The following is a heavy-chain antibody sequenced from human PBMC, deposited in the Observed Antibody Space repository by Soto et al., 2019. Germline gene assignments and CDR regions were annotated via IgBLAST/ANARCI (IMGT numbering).Heavy chain of an antibody. V-gene: IGHV3-30-3*01. D-gene: IGHD3-3*01. CDR1: GFTFSSYA. J-gene: IGHJ6*02. CDR3: ARTARLPFLEWLFEYYYGMDV. Sequence: QVQLVESGGGVVQPGRSLRLSCAASGFTFSSYAMHWVRQAPGKGLEWVAVISYDGSNKYYADSVKGRFTISRDNSKNTLYLQMNSLRAEDTAVYYCARTARLPFLEWLFEYYYGMDVWGQGTTVTVSS. CDR2: ISYDGSNK.